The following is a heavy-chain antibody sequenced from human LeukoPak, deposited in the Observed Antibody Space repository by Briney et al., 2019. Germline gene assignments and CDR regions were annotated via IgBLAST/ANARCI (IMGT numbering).Heavy chain of an antibody. Sequence: SGTLSLTCTVSGGSISSSSYYWGWIRQPPGKGLEWIGSIYYSGSTYYNPSLKSRVTISVDTSKNQFSLKLSSVTAADTAVYYCARSTYYYDSSGYDPFDYWGQGTLVTVSS. CDR2: IYYSGST. CDR3: ARSTYYYDSSGYDPFDY. J-gene: IGHJ4*02. D-gene: IGHD3-22*01. CDR1: GGSISSSSYY. V-gene: IGHV4-39*01.